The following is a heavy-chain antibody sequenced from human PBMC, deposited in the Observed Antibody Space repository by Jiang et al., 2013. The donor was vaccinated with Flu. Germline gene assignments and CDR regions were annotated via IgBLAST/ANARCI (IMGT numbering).Heavy chain of an antibody. CDR2: IYYSGST. Sequence: TCTVSGGSVSSGSYYWSWIRQPPGKGLEWIGYIYYSGSTNYNPSLKSRVTISVDTSKNQFSLKLSSVTAADTAVYYCARVQYYYDSSHFDYWGQGTLVTVSS. CDR3: ARVQYYYDSSHFDY. J-gene: IGHJ4*02. CDR1: GGSVSSGSYY. D-gene: IGHD3-22*01. V-gene: IGHV4-61*01.